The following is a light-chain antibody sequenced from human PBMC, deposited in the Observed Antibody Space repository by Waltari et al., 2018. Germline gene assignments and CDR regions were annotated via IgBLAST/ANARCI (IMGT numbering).Light chain of an antibody. J-gene: IGKJ1*01. CDR2: AAS. CDR1: QSIANY. V-gene: IGKV1-39*01. Sequence: DIQMTQSPSSLSASVGDRVTITCRASQSIANYLNWYQQKPGKAPNLLIYAASSLQSGVPPRFSGSGSGTDFTFTISSLQPEDFATYYCQQSYTTPRTFGQGTKVEIK. CDR3: QQSYTTPRT.